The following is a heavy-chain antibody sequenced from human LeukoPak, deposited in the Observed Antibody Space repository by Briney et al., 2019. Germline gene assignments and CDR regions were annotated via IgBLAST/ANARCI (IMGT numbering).Heavy chain of an antibody. V-gene: IGHV3-30*18. CDR3: ANTVNTYYYYGMDV. CDR1: GFTFSSYG. CDR2: ISYDGSNK. J-gene: IGHJ6*04. D-gene: IGHD4-17*01. Sequence: GGSLRLSCAASGFTFSSYGMHWVRQAPGKGLEWVAVISYDGSNKYYADSVKGRFTISRDNSKNTLYLQMNSLRAEDTAVYYCANTVNTYYYYGMDVWGKGTTVTVSP.